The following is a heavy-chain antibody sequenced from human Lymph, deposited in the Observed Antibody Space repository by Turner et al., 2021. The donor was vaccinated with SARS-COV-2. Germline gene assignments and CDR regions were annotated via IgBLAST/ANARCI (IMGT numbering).Heavy chain of an antibody. D-gene: IGHD2-2*01. V-gene: IGHV1-69*10. J-gene: IGHJ5*02. Sequence: QAQLVQSGAEVKTPGSSVTVSCKASGGTFSSYAITWVRQAPGQGLEWMGGIIPILAIANYAQKFQGRVTITADKSTSTAYMELSSRRSENTAVYYCARDSPYCSSTSCYDPWGQGTLVTVSS. CDR1: GGTFSSYA. CDR2: IIPILAIA. CDR3: ARDSPYCSSTSCYDP.